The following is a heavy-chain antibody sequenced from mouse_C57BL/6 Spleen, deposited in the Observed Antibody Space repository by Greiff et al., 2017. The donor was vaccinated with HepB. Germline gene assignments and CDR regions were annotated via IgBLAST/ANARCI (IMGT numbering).Heavy chain of an antibody. V-gene: IGHV1-82*01. CDR1: GYAFSSSW. D-gene: IGHD1-1*01. Sequence: QVQLQQSGPELVKPGASVKISCKASGYAFSSSWMNWVKQRPGKGLEWIGRIYPGDGDTNYNGKFKGKATLTADKSSSTAYMQLSSLTSEDSAVYFCARGFHYYGSSLWYFDVWGTGTTVTVSS. CDR3: ARGFHYYGSSLWYFDV. CDR2: IYPGDGDT. J-gene: IGHJ1*03.